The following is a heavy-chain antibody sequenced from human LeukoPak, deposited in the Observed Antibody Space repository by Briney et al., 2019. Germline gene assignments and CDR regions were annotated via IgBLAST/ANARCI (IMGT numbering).Heavy chain of an antibody. D-gene: IGHD3-10*01. CDR2: IGTAGDT. CDR3: ARDLFGNGMDV. CDR1: GFTFSSYD. J-gene: IGHJ6*02. V-gene: IGHV3-13*01. Sequence: GGSLRLSCAASGFTFSSYDMHWVRQATGKGLEWVSAIGTAGDTYYPGSVKGRFTISRENAKNSLYLQMNSLRAGDTAAYYCARDLFGNGMDVWGQGTTVTVSS.